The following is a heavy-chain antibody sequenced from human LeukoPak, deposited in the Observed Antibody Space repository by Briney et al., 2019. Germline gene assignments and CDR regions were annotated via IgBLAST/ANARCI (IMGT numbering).Heavy chain of an antibody. Sequence: ASVKVSCKASGYTFTSYYMHWVRQAPGQGLEWMGIINPSGGSTSSAQKFQGRVTMTRDTSTSTVYMELSSLRSEDTAVYYCARAGWIKLWGGNRDAFDIWGQRTMATVSS. V-gene: IGHV1-46*01. J-gene: IGHJ3*02. CDR1: GYTFTSYY. CDR3: ARAGWIKLWGGNRDAFDI. D-gene: IGHD5-18*01. CDR2: INPSGGST.